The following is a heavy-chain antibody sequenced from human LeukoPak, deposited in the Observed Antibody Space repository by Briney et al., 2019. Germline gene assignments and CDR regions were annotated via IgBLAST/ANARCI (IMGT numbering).Heavy chain of an antibody. CDR3: ARHRPVRYGSGSYFRNWFDP. Sequence: SETLSLTCAVYGGSFSGYYWSWIRQPPGKGLEWIGEINHSGSTNYNPSLKSRVTISVDTSKNQFSLKLSSVTAADTAVYYCARHRPVRYGSGSYFRNWFDPWGQGTLVTVSS. CDR2: INHSGST. J-gene: IGHJ5*02. V-gene: IGHV4-34*01. D-gene: IGHD3-10*01. CDR1: GGSFSGYY.